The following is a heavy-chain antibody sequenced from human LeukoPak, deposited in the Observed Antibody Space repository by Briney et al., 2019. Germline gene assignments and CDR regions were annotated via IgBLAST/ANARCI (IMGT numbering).Heavy chain of an antibody. V-gene: IGHV4-59*01. CDR1: GGSISSYY. CDR2: IYYSGST. D-gene: IGHD3-10*01. CDR3: ASHYYGSGSNAFDI. Sequence: SETLSLTCTVSGGSISSYYWSWIRQPPGKGLEWIGYIYYSGSTNYNPSLKSRVTISVDTSKNQFSLKLSSVTAADTAVYYCASHYYGSGSNAFDIWGQGTMVTVSS. J-gene: IGHJ3*02.